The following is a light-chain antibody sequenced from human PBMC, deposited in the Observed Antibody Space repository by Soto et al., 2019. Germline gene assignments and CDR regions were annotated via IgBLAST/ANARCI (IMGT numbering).Light chain of an antibody. Sequence: QSVLTQPASVSGSPGQSITISCTGTSSDLGGYYYVSWYQHHPGKAPKLMIYGVSNRPSGVSNRFSGSKSGYTASLTISGLQAEDEADYYCSSYTSSGTVVFGGGTKLTVL. CDR2: GVS. CDR1: SSDLGGYYY. CDR3: SSYTSSGTVV. V-gene: IGLV2-14*03. J-gene: IGLJ2*01.